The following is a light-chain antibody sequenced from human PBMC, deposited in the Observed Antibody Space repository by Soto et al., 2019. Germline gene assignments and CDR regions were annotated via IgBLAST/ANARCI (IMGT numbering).Light chain of an antibody. J-gene: IGKJ3*01. CDR2: DAS. CDR3: QQRTNWPLT. Sequence: EIVLTQSPATLSLSLGERATLSCRASQSVSSYLAWYQQKPGQAPRLLISDASDRATGIPARFSGSGSGTDFTLAISSLEPEDFAVYFCQQRTNWPLTFGPGTKVEMK. CDR1: QSVSSY. V-gene: IGKV3-11*01.